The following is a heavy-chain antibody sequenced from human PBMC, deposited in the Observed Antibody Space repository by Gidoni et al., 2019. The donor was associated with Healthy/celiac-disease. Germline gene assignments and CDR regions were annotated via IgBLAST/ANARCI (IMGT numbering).Heavy chain of an antibody. CDR2: IYYSGST. J-gene: IGHJ5*02. CDR3: ARAPSGEMATNWFDP. Sequence: QVPLQASGPGLVKPSQTLSLTCTVAGGSISSGAYYWSWIRQHPGKGLGWIGDIYYSGSTYYNPSLKSRVTISVDTSKNQFSLKLSSVTAADTAVYYCARAPSGEMATNWFDPWGQRTLVTVSS. V-gene: IGHV4-31*03. D-gene: IGHD5-12*01. CDR1: GGSISSGAYY.